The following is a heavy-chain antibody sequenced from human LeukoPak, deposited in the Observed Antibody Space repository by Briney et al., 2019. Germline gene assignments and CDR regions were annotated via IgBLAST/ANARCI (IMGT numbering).Heavy chain of an antibody. CDR3: ARSSPL. J-gene: IGHJ4*02. CDR2: IYYSGIT. V-gene: IGHV4-59*01. D-gene: IGHD3-10*01. Sequence: SETLSLTCSVSGGSISGYYWTWIRQPPGKGLEWIGYIYYSGITKFNPSLMSRVTISIDTSKNQFSLKLNSVTAADTAVYYCARSSPLWGPGTLVIVSS. CDR1: GGSISGYY.